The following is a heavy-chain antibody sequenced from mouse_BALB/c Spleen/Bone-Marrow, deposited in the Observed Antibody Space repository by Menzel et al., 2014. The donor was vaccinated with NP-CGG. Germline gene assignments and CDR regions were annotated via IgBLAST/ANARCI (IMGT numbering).Heavy chain of an antibody. D-gene: IGHD2-4*01. CDR1: GYSFTGYY. CDR2: ISCYNGAT. Sequence: LVKTGASVKISCKASGYSFTGYYMHWVKQSHGKSLEWIGYISCYNGATRYNQKFKGKATFTVDTSSSTAHMQFTSLTSEDSAVYFCARGGTMISTDARDYWGQGPSVTVSS. V-gene: IGHV1S34*01. CDR3: ARGGTMISTDARDY. J-gene: IGHJ4*01.